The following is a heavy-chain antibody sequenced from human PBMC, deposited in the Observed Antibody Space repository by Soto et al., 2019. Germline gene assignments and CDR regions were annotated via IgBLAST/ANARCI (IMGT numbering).Heavy chain of an antibody. CDR3: ARQNQPQAGDYYYFGMDV. J-gene: IGHJ6*02. D-gene: IGHD2-2*01. CDR1: GFTFKNFA. Sequence: QVQLVESGGGVVHPGGSLRLSCAASGFTFKNFALTWVRQAPGKGLEWVTVISYDGTNKFYADSVKGRFTISIDSSKDTMYLQMDSLRVEDTAVYYCARQNQPQAGDYYYFGMDVWGQGTTVTVSS. CDR2: ISYDGTNK. V-gene: IGHV3-30-3*01.